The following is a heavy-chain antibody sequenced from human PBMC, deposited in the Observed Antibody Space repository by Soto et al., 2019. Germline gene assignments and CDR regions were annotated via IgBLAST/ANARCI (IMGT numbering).Heavy chain of an antibody. CDR3: ARDQGYCSGGSCYVFDS. V-gene: IGHV4-4*02. CDR1: GGSISSSNW. CDR2: IYYSGTT. D-gene: IGHD2-15*01. Sequence: SETLSLTCAVSGGSISSSNWLSWVRQSPGKGLEWIGEIYYSGTTKYNPSLKSRVTISVDKSKNQFSLKMYSVTAADTAVYYCARDQGYCSGGSCYVFDSWGQGTLVTVSS. J-gene: IGHJ4*02.